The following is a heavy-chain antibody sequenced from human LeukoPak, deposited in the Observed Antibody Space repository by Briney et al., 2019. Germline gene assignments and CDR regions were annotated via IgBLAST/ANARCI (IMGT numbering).Heavy chain of an antibody. CDR1: GFTFSSYS. CDR2: ISSSSSYI. J-gene: IGHJ4*02. V-gene: IGHV3-21*04. Sequence: GGSLRLSCAASGFTFSSYSMNWVRQAPGKGLEWVSSISSSSSYIYYADSVKGRFTISRDNSKNTLYLQMNSLRAEDTAVYYCAKDPHNLYSSSSPGYWGQGTLVTVSS. D-gene: IGHD6-6*01. CDR3: AKDPHNLYSSSSPGY.